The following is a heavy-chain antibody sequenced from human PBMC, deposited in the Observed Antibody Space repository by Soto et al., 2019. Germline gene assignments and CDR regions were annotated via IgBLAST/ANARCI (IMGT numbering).Heavy chain of an antibody. CDR2: IVVGSGNT. CDR3: AAAPYYYDSSGYYYFAFDI. Sequence: SVKVSCKASGFTFTSSAVQWVRQARGQRLEWIGWIVVGSGNTNYAQKFQERVTITRDMSTSTAYMELSSLRSEDTAVYYCAAAPYYYDSSGYYYFAFDIWGQGTMVTVSS. D-gene: IGHD3-22*01. CDR1: GFTFTSSA. J-gene: IGHJ3*02. V-gene: IGHV1-58*01.